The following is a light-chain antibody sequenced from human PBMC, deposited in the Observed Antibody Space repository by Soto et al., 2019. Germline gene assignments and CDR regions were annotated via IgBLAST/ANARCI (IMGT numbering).Light chain of an antibody. Sequence: QSALTQPASVSGSPGQSITISCTGTSSDFGGYNVVSWYQQHPGKAPKLIIYEVTKRPSGVSNRFSGSKSGNTASLTISGLQAEDEADYYCSSYAETTPFWVVFGGGTKVTVL. V-gene: IGLV2-23*02. CDR2: EVT. CDR3: SSYAETTPFWVV. CDR1: SSDFGGYNV. J-gene: IGLJ2*01.